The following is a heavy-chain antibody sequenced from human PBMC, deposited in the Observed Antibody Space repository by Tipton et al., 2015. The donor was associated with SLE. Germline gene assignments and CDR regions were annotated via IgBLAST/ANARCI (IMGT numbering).Heavy chain of an antibody. CDR1: GDSISSNSAA. Sequence: PGLVKPSQTLSLTCAISGDSISSNSAAWNCIRQSPSRGLEWLGRTYYRSKWYNDYAVSVKSRITINPDTSKNQFSLQLNSVTPEDTAVYYCARGGAVAGRPLLVDLWGQGKMVTVSS. V-gene: IGHV6-1*01. CDR2: TYYRSKWYN. D-gene: IGHD6-19*01. CDR3: ARGGAVAGRPLLVDL. J-gene: IGHJ3*01.